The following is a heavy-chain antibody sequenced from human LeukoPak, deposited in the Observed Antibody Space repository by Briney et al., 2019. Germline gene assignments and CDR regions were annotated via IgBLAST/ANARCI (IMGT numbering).Heavy chain of an antibody. CDR3: ARGYRTGYSSRWYVY. CDR1: GGSLGSYY. J-gene: IGHJ4*02. D-gene: IGHD6-13*01. V-gene: IGHV4-34*01. CDR2: INHSGST. Sequence: SETLSLTSAVYGGSLGSYYWSWVRQPPGKGLEWIGEINHSGSTNYNPSLKSRVTISVDTSKNQFSLNLSSVTAADTAVYYCARGYRTGYSSRWYVYWGQGTLVTVSS.